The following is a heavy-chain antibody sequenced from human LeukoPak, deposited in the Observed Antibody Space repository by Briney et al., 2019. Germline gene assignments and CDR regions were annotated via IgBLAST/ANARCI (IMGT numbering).Heavy chain of an antibody. CDR2: ISWNSGNI. D-gene: IGHD6-19*01. CDR1: GFTFSDYA. CDR3: AKVDGYNSGWYDS. V-gene: IGHV3-9*01. J-gene: IGHJ5*01. Sequence: GGSLRLSCVASGFTFSDYAMNWVRQPPGKGLEWVSGISWNSGNIGYADSVKGRFTISRDNAKNSLYLQMDILKPEDTAFYYCAKVDGYNSGWYDSWGQGTLVTVSS.